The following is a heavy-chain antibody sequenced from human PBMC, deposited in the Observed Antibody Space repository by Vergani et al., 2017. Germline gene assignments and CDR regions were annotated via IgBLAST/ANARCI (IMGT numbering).Heavy chain of an antibody. J-gene: IGHJ3*02. V-gene: IGHV4-34*01. D-gene: IGHD2-15*01. Sequence: QVQLQQWGAGLLKPSETLSLTCAVYGGSFSGYYWSWIRQPPGKGLEWIGEINHSGSTNYNPSLKSRVTISVDTSKNQFSLKLSSVTAADTAVYYCARGPHIVVVVAATHDAFDIWGQGTMVTVSS. CDR1: GGSFSGYY. CDR3: ARGPHIVVVVAATHDAFDI. CDR2: INHSGST.